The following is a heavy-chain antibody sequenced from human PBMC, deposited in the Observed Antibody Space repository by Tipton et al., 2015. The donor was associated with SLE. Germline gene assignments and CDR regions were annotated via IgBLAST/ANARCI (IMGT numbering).Heavy chain of an antibody. J-gene: IGHJ2*01. Sequence: VQLVQSGGGLVKPGGSLRLSCAASGFTFSSYSMNWVRQAPGKGLEWVSSISGSSSYIYYADSVKGRFTISRDNAKNSLYLQMNSLRAEDTAVYYCARDGGDWGRWYFDLWGRGTLVTVSS. CDR1: GFTFSSYS. D-gene: IGHD7-27*01. CDR2: ISGSSSYI. CDR3: ARDGGDWGRWYFDL. V-gene: IGHV3-21*01.